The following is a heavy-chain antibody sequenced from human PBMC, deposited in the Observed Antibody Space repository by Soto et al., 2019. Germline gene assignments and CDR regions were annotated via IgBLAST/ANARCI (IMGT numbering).Heavy chain of an antibody. Sequence: QVQLVESGGGVAQPGRSLRVSCAASGFIFSNYAMHWVRQAPGKGLEWVAVVSYDGNNQFYAESVKGRFTISRDSSKTTLYLQMNNLREEDTAVYYCARDRVYYYDNSGYYNFDYWGQGTLVIVSS. J-gene: IGHJ4*02. CDR2: VSYDGNNQ. V-gene: IGHV3-30-3*01. CDR1: GFIFSNYA. D-gene: IGHD3-22*01. CDR3: ARDRVYYYDNSGYYNFDY.